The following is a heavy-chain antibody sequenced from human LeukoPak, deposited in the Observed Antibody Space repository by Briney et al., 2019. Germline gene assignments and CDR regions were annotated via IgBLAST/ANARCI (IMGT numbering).Heavy chain of an antibody. Sequence: SSETLSLTCTVSGGSVSSGSSYWTWIRQPPGKGLEWIGYIYYSGSTYYNPSLKSRVTISVDTSKNQFSLKLSSVTAADTAVYYCARDAYSYGLYYFDYWGQGTLVTVSS. J-gene: IGHJ4*02. CDR1: GGSVSSGSSY. CDR3: ARDAYSYGLYYFDY. D-gene: IGHD5-18*01. V-gene: IGHV4-31*03. CDR2: IYYSGST.